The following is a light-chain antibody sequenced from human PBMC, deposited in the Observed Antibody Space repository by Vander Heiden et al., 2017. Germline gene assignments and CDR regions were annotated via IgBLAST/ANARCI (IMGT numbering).Light chain of an antibody. CDR1: QAISTH. V-gene: IGKV1-39*01. CDR2: DAS. CDR3: QQSFNSPRT. J-gene: IGKJ1*01. Sequence: DIQMTQSPSSLSASVGDRITITCRASQAISTHVNWYHHKPGKVPKLLIHDASTLQFGVPSTFSGSGSGTEFTLTISSLQPEDFATYYCQQSFNSPRTFGQGTKVDIK.